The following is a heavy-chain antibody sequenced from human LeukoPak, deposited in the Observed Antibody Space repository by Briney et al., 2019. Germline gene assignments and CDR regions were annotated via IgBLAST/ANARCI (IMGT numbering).Heavy chain of an antibody. V-gene: IGHV3-74*01. D-gene: IGHD3-22*01. J-gene: IGHJ1*01. Sequence: GGSLRLSCAASGFTFSTYLMHWVRQAPGKGLVWVSRIKSDGSTNYADSVKGRFTISRDNANNTLSLQMNSLRPEDTGVYYCARAPSEIGGYYPEYFRHWGQGTLVTVSS. CDR2: IKSDGST. CDR3: ARAPSEIGGYYPEYFRH. CDR1: GFTFSTYL.